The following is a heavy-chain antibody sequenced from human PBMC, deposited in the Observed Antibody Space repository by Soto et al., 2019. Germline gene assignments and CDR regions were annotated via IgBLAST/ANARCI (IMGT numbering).Heavy chain of an antibody. CDR1: GYTLTELS. V-gene: IGHV1-24*01. CDR3: TRENYDTSGFYFFDY. Sequence: GASVKVSCKVSGYTLTELSIHWVRQTPGKGLEWMGRFDPEDGNTIYAQKFQGRVTVTEDTSPDTVYMELTSLRSEDTAVYYCTRENYDTSGFYFFDYWGQGTLVTVSS. CDR2: FDPEDGNT. J-gene: IGHJ4*02. D-gene: IGHD3-22*01.